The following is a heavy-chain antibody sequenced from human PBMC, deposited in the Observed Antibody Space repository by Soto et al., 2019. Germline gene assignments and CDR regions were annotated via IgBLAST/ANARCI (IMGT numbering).Heavy chain of an antibody. V-gene: IGHV4-59*01. J-gene: IGHJ3*02. Sequence: QVQLQESGPGLVKPSETLSFTCTVSGGSISTYYWSWIRQPPGKGLEWIGCIFNSGSTNYNPSRKSRVTISVDTSKNQFSLKLSSVTAADTAVYYCARDQKNYYDSSGYFHAFDIWGQGTMVTVSS. CDR3: ARDQKNYYDSSGYFHAFDI. CDR2: IFNSGST. D-gene: IGHD3-22*01. CDR1: GGSISTYY.